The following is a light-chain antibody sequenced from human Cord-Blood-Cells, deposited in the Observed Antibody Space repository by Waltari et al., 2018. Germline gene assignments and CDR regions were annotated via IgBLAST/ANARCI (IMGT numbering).Light chain of an antibody. CDR1: SIDFGGYNY. V-gene: IGLV2-14*03. Sequence: QPALPQPASVSGSPGQSFTISCTGTSIDFGGYNYASWNQQHPGKAPNPMFYYVSNRPSGVSNRFSGAKSGNTASLTISGLQAEDEADYYCSSYTSSSTWVFGGGTKLTVL. J-gene: IGLJ3*02. CDR2: YVS. CDR3: SSYTSSSTWV.